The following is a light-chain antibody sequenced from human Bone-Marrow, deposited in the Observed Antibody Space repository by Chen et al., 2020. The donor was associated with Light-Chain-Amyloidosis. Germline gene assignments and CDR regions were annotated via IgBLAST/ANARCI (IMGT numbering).Light chain of an antibody. CDR3: QSADSSGTYEVI. Sequence: SYELTAPPSVSVSPGQTARITCSGDALPTKYAYLYQQKPGQAPVLVIHRDTERPSGISERFSGASSGTTATLTISGVQAEDEADYHCQSADSSGTYEVIFGGGTKLTVL. J-gene: IGLJ2*01. CDR2: RDT. V-gene: IGLV3-25*03. CDR1: ALPTKY.